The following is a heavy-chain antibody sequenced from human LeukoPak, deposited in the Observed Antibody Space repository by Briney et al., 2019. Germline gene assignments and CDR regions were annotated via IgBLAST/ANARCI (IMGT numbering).Heavy chain of an antibody. Sequence: SETLSLTCTVSGDSIRSYYWSWIRQPPGKGLEWIGYIYYSGSTNYNPSLKSRVTISVDTSKNQFSLKLSSVTAADTAVYYCARTEDYYYSYWYFDLWGRGTLVTVSS. CDR2: IYYSGST. D-gene: IGHD3-10*01. CDR1: GDSIRSYY. V-gene: IGHV4-59*01. CDR3: ARTEDYYYSYWYFDL. J-gene: IGHJ2*01.